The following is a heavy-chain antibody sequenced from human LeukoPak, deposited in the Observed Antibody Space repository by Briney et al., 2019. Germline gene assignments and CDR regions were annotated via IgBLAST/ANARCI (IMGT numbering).Heavy chain of an antibody. CDR3: ARDNWVDC. CDR1: GLTFSKYS. V-gene: IGHV3-48*04. Sequence: GGSLRLSCAASGLTFSKYSMTWVRQAPGKGQEWVSFIDTSSTTMYYTDSVKGRFTISRDNAKNSLYLQMNSLKVEDTAIYYCARDNWVDCWGQGTLVTVSS. CDR2: IDTSSTTM. J-gene: IGHJ5*01.